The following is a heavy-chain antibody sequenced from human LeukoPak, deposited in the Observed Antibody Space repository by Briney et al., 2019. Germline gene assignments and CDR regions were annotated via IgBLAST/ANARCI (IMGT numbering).Heavy chain of an antibody. CDR3: AKRGVDLGGTYSSFFDY. Sequence: TGGSLRLSCAASGFTLSNFVLRWVGQAPGKGLEWVFDFSKSGDATEYADSLKGPFTISRDNSKNTLYLQMNRLRAEDTADYYSAKRGVDLGGTYSSFFDYWGQGTLVTVSS. CDR1: GFTLSNFV. V-gene: IGHV3-23*01. D-gene: IGHD1-26*01. J-gene: IGHJ4*02. CDR2: FSKSGDAT.